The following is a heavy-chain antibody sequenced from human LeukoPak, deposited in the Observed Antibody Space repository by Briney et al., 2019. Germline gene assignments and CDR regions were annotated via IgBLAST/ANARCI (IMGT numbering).Heavy chain of an antibody. CDR2: IYYSGST. J-gene: IGHJ4*02. Sequence: NPSETLSLTCTVSGGSISSSSYYWGWIRQPPGKGLEWIGSIYYSGSTYYNPSLKSRVTISVDTSKNQFSLKLSSVTAADTAVYYCASVPYYDSSGYYYYYWGQGTLVTVSS. D-gene: IGHD3-22*01. V-gene: IGHV4-39*01. CDR1: GGSISSSSYY. CDR3: ASVPYYDSSGYYYYY.